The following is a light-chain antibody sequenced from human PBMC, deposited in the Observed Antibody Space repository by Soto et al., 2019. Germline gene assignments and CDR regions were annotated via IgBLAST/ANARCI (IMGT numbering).Light chain of an antibody. CDR2: DAS. V-gene: IGKV3-11*01. CDR1: QSVNIY. CDR3: QQRFDWPKIT. Sequence: EIVMTQSPATLSVSPGERATLSCRASQSVNIYLAWYQQKPGQAPRLLIYDASNRATGIPARFSGSGSGTDFTLTISSLEPEDFGVFYCQQRFDWPKITFGQGTRLE. J-gene: IGKJ5*01.